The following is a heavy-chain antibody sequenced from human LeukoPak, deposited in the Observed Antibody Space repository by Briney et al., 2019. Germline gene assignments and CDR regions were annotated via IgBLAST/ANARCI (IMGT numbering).Heavy chain of an antibody. CDR2: ISYDGSNK. CDR3: ARVDSIAVAGIFDY. V-gene: IGHV3-30*04. D-gene: IGHD6-19*01. Sequence: GGSLGLSCAASGFTFSSYAMHWVRQAPGKGLEWVAVISYDGSNKYYADSVKGRFTISRDNSKNTLYLQMSSLRAEDTAVYYCARVDSIAVAGIFDYWGQGTLVTVSS. J-gene: IGHJ4*02. CDR1: GFTFSSYA.